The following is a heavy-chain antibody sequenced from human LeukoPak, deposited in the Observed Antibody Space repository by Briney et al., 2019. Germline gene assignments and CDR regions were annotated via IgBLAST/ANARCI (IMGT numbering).Heavy chain of an antibody. V-gene: IGHV3-30*04. D-gene: IGHD6-19*01. CDR3: ARDGIAVAFVAYYFDY. CDR2: ISYDGSNK. Sequence: GGSLRLSCAASGFTFSSYAMHWVRQAPGKGLEWVAVISYDGSNKYYADSVKGRFTIPRDNSKNTLYLQMNSLRAEDTAVYYCARDGIAVAFVAYYFDYWGQGTLVTVSS. CDR1: GFTFSSYA. J-gene: IGHJ4*02.